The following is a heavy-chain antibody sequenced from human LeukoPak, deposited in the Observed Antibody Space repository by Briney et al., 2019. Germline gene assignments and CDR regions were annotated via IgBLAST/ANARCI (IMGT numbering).Heavy chain of an antibody. V-gene: IGHV3-48*03. Sequence: PGGSLRLSCAASRFTFSSYEVNWVSQARGKGLEWVSYISSSGSTIYYADSVKGRFTISRDNAKNSLYLQMNSLRAEDTAVYYCARQAVTSSPWGAFDIWGQGTMFTVSS. J-gene: IGHJ3*02. CDR2: ISSSGSTI. CDR1: RFTFSSYE. D-gene: IGHD4-17*01. CDR3: ARQAVTSSPWGAFDI.